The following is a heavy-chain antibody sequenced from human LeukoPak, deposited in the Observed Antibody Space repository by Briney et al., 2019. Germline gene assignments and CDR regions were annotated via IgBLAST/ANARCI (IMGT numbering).Heavy chain of an antibody. D-gene: IGHD5-18*01. V-gene: IGHV3-7*01. J-gene: IGHJ4*02. CDR1: GFTFSSYW. CDR2: IKQDESEK. Sequence: GGALRLSCAASGFTFSSYWMSWVRQAPGKGLEWVANIKQDESEKYYVDSVRGRFTISRDNAKNSLYLQMNSLRAEDTAVYYCAREAWIQLWASDYCGQGTLVTVSS. CDR3: AREAWIQLWASDY.